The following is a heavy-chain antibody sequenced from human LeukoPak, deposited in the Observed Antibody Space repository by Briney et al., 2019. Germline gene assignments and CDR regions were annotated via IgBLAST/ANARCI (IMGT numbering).Heavy chain of an antibody. D-gene: IGHD6-19*01. V-gene: IGHV6-1*01. Sequence: SQTLSLTCAISGDSVSSNSAAWNWIRQSPSRGLEWLGRTYYRSKWYNDYAVSVKGRITINPDTSKNQFSLQLNSVTPEDTAVYYCARVGAVADIRGFDPWGQGTLVTVSS. CDR2: TYYRSKWYN. J-gene: IGHJ5*02. CDR3: ARVGAVADIRGFDP. CDR1: GDSVSSNSAA.